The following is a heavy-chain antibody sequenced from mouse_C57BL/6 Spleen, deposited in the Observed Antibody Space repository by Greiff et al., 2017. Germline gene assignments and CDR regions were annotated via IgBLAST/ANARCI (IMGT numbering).Heavy chain of an antibody. Sequence: EVNVVESGGGLVKPGGSLKLSCAASGFTFSDYGMHWVRQAPEKGLEWVAYISSGSSTIYYADTVKGRFTISRDNAKNPLFLQMTSLRSEDSAMYYCASPEYYYGSSYIAMDYWGQGTSVTVSS. D-gene: IGHD1-1*01. J-gene: IGHJ4*01. V-gene: IGHV5-17*01. CDR2: ISSGSSTI. CDR1: GFTFSDYG. CDR3: ASPEYYYGSSYIAMDY.